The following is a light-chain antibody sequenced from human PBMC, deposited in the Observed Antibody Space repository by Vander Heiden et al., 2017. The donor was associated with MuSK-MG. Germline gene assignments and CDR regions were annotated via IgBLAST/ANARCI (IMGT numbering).Light chain of an antibody. Sequence: SVLTQPPSVSGAPGPRVTLSCPGRSSNIWAGVDVHWYWHFPGTAPKILIFGNNNRPSGVPDRFSGSKSGTSASLAITGLQPEDEADYYCQSYDSSLSGWLFGGGTKLTVL. CDR3: QSYDSSLSGWL. V-gene: IGLV1-40*01. CDR1: SSNIWAGVD. J-gene: IGLJ2*01. CDR2: GNN.